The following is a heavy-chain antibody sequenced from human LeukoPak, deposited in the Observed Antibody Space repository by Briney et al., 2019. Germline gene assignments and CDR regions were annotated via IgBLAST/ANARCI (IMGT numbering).Heavy chain of an antibody. CDR3: ARWFTITSGDYDILTSSYHRGMDV. D-gene: IGHD3-9*01. J-gene: IGHJ6*02. V-gene: IGHV1-2*02. Sequence: ASVKVSCKASGYAFTGYNMHWVRQAPGQGLEWLGWINPNSGGTNYAQKFQGRVTMTRDMSISTAYMELSRLTSDDTAVYYCARWFTITSGDYDILTSSYHRGMDVWGQGTTVTVSS. CDR1: GYAFTGYN. CDR2: INPNSGGT.